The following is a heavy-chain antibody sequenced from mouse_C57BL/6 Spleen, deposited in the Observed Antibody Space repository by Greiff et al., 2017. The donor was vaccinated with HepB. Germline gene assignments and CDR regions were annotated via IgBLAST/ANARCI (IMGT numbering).Heavy chain of an antibody. CDR1: GYAFSSSW. D-gene: IGHD1-1*01. CDR3: AITVVATDDY. J-gene: IGHJ2*01. Sequence: QVQLQQPGAELVKPGASVKISCKASGYAFSSSWMNWVKQRPGKGLEWIGRIYPGDGDTNYNGKFKGKATLTADKSSSTAYMQLSSLTSEDSAVYVCAITVVATDDYWGQGTTLTVSS. CDR2: IYPGDGDT. V-gene: IGHV1-82*01.